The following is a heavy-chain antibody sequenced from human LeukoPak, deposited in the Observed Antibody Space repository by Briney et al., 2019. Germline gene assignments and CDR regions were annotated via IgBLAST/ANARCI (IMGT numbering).Heavy chain of an antibody. CDR2: ISGSGGST. J-gene: IGHJ4*02. CDR3: ARDSGPYGSGSYVDY. CDR1: GFTFSSYA. V-gene: IGHV3-23*01. Sequence: PGGSLRLSCAASGFTFSSYAMSWVRQAPGKGLEWVSAISGSGGSTYYADSVKGRFTIPRDNSKNTLYLQMNSLRAEDTAVYYCARDSGPYGSGSYVDYWGQGTLVTVSS. D-gene: IGHD3-10*01.